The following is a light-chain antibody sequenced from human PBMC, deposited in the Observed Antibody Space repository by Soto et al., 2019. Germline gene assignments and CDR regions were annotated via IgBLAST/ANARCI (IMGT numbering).Light chain of an antibody. Sequence: HSVLTQPPSVSGTPGQSITISCSGRSSNIGTYTLNWYQHLPGTAPKLLFSTYDQRPSGVADRFSGSKSGTSASLAISGLQSEDEADDYCAAWDDRVNGVVFGGGTQLTVL. CDR2: TYD. J-gene: IGLJ2*01. CDR1: SSNIGTYT. V-gene: IGLV1-44*01. CDR3: AAWDDRVNGVV.